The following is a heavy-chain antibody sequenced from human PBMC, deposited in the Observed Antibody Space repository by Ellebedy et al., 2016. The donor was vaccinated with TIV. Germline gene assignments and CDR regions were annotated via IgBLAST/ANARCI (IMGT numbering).Heavy chain of an antibody. CDR3: AKDGEDYYDSSGYSLDY. CDR2: ISTHGSNK. V-gene: IGHV3-30*18. J-gene: IGHJ4*02. CDR1: GFAFRAYG. Sequence: GESLKISCAASGFAFRAYGMHWVRQAPGKGLEWVAFISTHGSNKYYVDSVKGRFIISRDNSNVYLEMNSLRAEDTAVYYCAKDGEDYYDSSGYSLDYWGQGTLVTVSS. D-gene: IGHD3-22*01.